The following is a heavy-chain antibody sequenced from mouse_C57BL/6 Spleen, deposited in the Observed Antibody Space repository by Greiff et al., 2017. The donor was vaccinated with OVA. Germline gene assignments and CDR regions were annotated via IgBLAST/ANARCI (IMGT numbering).Heavy chain of an antibody. V-gene: IGHV1-69*01. J-gene: IGHJ3*01. CDR1: GYTFTSYW. CDR2: IDPSDSYT. Sequence: VQLQQPGAELVMPGASVKLSCKASGYTFTSYWMHWVKQRPGQGLEWIGEIDPSDSYTNYNQKFKGKSTLTVDKSSSTAYMQLSSLTSEDSAVYYCARSGSGYLFAYWGQGTLVTVSA. CDR3: ARSGSGYLFAY. D-gene: IGHD3-2*02.